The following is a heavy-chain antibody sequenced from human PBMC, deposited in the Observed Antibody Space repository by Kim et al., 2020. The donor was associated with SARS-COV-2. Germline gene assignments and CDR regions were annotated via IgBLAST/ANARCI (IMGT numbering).Heavy chain of an antibody. J-gene: IGHJ2*01. D-gene: IGHD3-3*01. CDR1: GGSISSYY. CDR2: IYYSGST. Sequence: SETLSLTCTVSGGSISSYYWSWIRQPPGKGLEWIGYIYYSGSTNYNPSLKSRVTISVDTSKNQFSLKLSSVTAADTAVYYCARHVGSGAGYRELVWYFDLWGRGTLVTVSS. V-gene: IGHV4-59*08. CDR3: ARHVGSGAGYRELVWYFDL.